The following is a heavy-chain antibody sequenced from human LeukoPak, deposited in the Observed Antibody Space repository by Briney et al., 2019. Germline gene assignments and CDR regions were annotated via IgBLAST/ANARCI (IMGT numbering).Heavy chain of an antibody. CDR2: INHSGST. D-gene: IGHD2-15*01. V-gene: IGHV4-34*01. J-gene: IGHJ5*02. CDR1: GGSFSGYY. CDR3: AAGIGYCSGGSCYWFDP. Sequence: SETLSLTCAVYGGSFSGYYWSWIRQPPGKGLEWIGEINHSGSTNYNPSLKSRVTISVDTSKNQFFLKLSSVTAADTAVYYCAAGIGYCSGGSCYWFDPWGQGTLVTVSS.